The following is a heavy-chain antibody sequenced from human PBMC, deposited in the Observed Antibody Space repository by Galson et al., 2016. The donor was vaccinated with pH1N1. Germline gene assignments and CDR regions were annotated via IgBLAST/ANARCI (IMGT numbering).Heavy chain of an antibody. CDR3: ARDGGNYGSGIDY. J-gene: IGHJ4*02. D-gene: IGHD3-10*01. CDR2: IIPILNIT. CDR1: GGTFGSYG. Sequence: SVKVSCKASGGTFGSYGINWVRQAPGQGLEWMGGIIPILNITKYAQNFQDRVTITADESTTTAYMELSSLRSEDTAVYYCARDGGNYGSGIDYWGQGTLVTVSS. V-gene: IGHV1-69*13.